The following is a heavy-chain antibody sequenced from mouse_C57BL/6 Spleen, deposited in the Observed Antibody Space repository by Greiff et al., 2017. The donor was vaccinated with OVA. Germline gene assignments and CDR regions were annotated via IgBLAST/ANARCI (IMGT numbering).Heavy chain of an antibody. J-gene: IGHJ4*01. CDR2: INPNNGGT. CDR1: GYTFTDYY. CDR3: ARRDPYYAMDY. V-gene: IGHV1-26*01. D-gene: IGHD3-3*01. Sequence: QLQQSGPELVKPGASVKISCKASGYTFTDYYMNWVKQSHGKSLEWIGDINPNNGGTSYNQKFKGKATLTVDKSSSTAYMELRSLTSEDSAVYYCARRDPYYAMDYWGQGTSVTVSS.